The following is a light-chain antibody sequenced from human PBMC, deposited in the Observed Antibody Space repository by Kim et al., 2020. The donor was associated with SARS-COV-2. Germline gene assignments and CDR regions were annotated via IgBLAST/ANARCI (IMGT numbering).Light chain of an antibody. J-gene: IGKJ1*01. CDR3: QQYNTYSGT. Sequence: ALLGERATISCRARQSIDTWLAWFQQRPGKAPKLLIYQASTRESGVPSRFSGSGSGTEFTLTISSLQPDDFATYFCQQYNTYSGTFGQGTKVDIK. CDR1: QSIDTW. CDR2: QAS. V-gene: IGKV1-5*03.